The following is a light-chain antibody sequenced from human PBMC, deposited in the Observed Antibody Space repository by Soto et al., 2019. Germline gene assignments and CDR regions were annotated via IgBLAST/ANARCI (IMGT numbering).Light chain of an antibody. V-gene: IGKV1-9*01. CDR2: GAS. CDR1: QGISDY. J-gene: IGKJ4*01. CDR3: QQCNAYPLT. Sequence: DIPLTQSPSFLSASVGDRVTISCRASQGISDYLAWYQQKPGKAPKLLIYGASTLQIGVPSRLSGSASGTDFTLSSSSLQPEDFATYFCQQCNAYPLTFGGGTKLEIK.